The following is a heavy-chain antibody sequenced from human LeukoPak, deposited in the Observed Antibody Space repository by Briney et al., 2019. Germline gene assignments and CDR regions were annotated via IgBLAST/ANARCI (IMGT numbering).Heavy chain of an antibody. Sequence: GGSLRLSCAASGFTFSSYAMSWVRQAPGKGLEWVSAISGGGDSTYYADSVKGRFTISRDNSKNTLYLQMNSLRAEDTAVYYCAKEVGRGYSYGYLDSWGQGPLVTVSS. CDR2: ISGGGDST. CDR1: GFTFSSYA. CDR3: AKEVGRGYSYGYLDS. D-gene: IGHD5-18*01. V-gene: IGHV3-23*01. J-gene: IGHJ4*02.